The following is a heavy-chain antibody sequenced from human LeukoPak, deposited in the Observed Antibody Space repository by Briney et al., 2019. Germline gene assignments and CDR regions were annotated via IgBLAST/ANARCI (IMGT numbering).Heavy chain of an antibody. CDR3: AKDRAEATRRSLDY. CDR1: GFTFSSCA. Sequence: GGSLRLSCAASGFTFSSCAMNWVRQAPGKGLEWVSAISGGGESTYNADSVKGRFIISRDNSKNTLNLQVNSLSTEDTAVYYCAKDRAEATRRSLDYWGQGTLVTVSS. V-gene: IGHV3-23*01. CDR2: ISGGGEST. D-gene: IGHD1-26*01. J-gene: IGHJ4*02.